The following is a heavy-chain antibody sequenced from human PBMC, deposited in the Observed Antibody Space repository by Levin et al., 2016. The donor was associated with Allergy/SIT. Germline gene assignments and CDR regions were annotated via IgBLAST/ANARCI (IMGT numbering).Heavy chain of an antibody. Sequence: WIRQPPGKGLEWIGEINHSGSTNYNPSLKSRVTISVDMSKNQFSLKLSSVTAADTAVYYCARGRTYYDFWSGYSYDYWGQGTPGHRLL. D-gene: IGHD3-3*01. CDR2: INHSGST. V-gene: IGHV4-34*01. CDR3: ARGRTYYDFWSGYSYDY. J-gene: IGHJ4*02.